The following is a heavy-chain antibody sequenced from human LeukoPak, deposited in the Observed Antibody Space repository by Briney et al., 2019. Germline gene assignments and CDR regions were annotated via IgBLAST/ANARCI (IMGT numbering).Heavy chain of an antibody. D-gene: IGHD3-3*01. Sequence: GRSLRLSCAASGFTFSSYGMPWVRQAPGKGLEWVAVIWYDGSNKYYADSVKGRFTISRDNSKNTLYLQMNSLRAEDTAVYYCAREVPGDFWSGYPYYYYYGMDVWGQGTTVTVSS. CDR3: AREVPGDFWSGYPYYYYYGMDV. CDR1: GFTFSSYG. CDR2: IWYDGSNK. J-gene: IGHJ6*02. V-gene: IGHV3-33*01.